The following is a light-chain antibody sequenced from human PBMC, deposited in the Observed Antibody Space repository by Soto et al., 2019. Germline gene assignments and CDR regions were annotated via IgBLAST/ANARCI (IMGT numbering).Light chain of an antibody. V-gene: IGKV3-20*01. CDR1: QLVSSSY. Sequence: EIVLTQSPGTLSLSQVERATLSFRASQLVSSSYLAWYQQKPGQAPRLPIYGASNRATGIPDRFSGSGSGTDFTLTISILEPEDFAVYYCQQYGSSGTCGQGTKG. CDR2: GAS. J-gene: IGKJ1*01. CDR3: QQYGSSGT.